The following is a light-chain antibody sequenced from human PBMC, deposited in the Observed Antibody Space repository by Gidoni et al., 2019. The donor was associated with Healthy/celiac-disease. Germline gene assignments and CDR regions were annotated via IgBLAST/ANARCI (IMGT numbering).Light chain of an antibody. Sequence: IQMTQCPSTLCASVGDRVTLTCRASQSISSWLAWYQQKPVKAPKLLIYKASSLDSGVPSRFSGSGSGTEFTLTISSLQPYDFATYYCQQYNSYPSTFGGGTKVEIK. V-gene: IGKV1-5*03. J-gene: IGKJ4*01. CDR3: QQYNSYPST. CDR1: QSISSW. CDR2: KAS.